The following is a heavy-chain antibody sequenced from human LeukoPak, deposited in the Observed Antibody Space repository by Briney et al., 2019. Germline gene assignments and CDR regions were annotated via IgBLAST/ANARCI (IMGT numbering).Heavy chain of an antibody. Sequence: GGSLRLSCAASGFTFSSYSMNWVRQAPGKGLEWVSYISSSSTTIYFAASMKGRFTISRDNAKNSLYLQMNSLRDEDTAVYYCARRMGGELVAFDIWGQGTMVTVSS. J-gene: IGHJ3*02. CDR3: ARRMGGELVAFDI. D-gene: IGHD1-7*01. CDR1: GFTFSSYS. V-gene: IGHV3-48*02. CDR2: ISSSSTTI.